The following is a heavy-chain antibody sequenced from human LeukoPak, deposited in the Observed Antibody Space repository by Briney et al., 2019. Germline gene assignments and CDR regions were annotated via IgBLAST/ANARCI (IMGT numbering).Heavy chain of an antibody. CDR2: ISGSGGST. J-gene: IGHJ4*02. CDR1: GFTFSSCA. D-gene: IGHD3-3*01. V-gene: IGHV3-23*01. CDR3: AKFYYDFWSGYPHFDY. Sequence: QPGGSLRLSCAASGFTFSSCAMSWVRQAPGKGLEWVSSISGSGGSTYYADSVKGRLTISRDNSKNTLYLQMNSLRAEDTAVYYCAKFYYDFWSGYPHFDYWGQGTLVTVSS.